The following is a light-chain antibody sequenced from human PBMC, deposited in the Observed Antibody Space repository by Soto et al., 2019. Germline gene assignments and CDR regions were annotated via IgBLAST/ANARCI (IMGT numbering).Light chain of an antibody. J-gene: IGKJ2*01. CDR1: QSLLHSNGYNY. CDR2: LGS. V-gene: IGKV2-28*01. CDR3: MQAPKTPPYT. Sequence: DVVMTQSPLSLPVTPGESASISCRSSQSLLHSNGYNYVDWYLQKPGQSPQLLIYLGSLRAGGVPDRFSGSGSGTDFTLKISRMEAEDVGVYYGMQAPKTPPYTFGQGTKVEIK.